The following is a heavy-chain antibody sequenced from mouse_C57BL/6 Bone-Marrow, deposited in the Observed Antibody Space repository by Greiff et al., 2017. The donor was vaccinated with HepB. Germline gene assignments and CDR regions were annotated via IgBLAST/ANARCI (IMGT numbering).Heavy chain of an antibody. D-gene: IGHD1-1*01. CDR1: GFTFSSYA. V-gene: IGHV5-4*03. Sequence: EVMLVESGGGLVKPGGSLKLSCAASGFTFSSYAMSWVRQTPEKRLEWVATISDGGSYTYYPDNVKGRFTISRDNAKNNLYLQMSHLKSEDTAMYYCARGNYGSSPFAYWGQGTLVTVSA. CDR2: ISDGGSYT. J-gene: IGHJ3*01. CDR3: ARGNYGSSPFAY.